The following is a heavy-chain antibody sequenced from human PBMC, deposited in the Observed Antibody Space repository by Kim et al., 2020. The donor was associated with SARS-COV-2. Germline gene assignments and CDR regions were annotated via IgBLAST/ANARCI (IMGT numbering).Heavy chain of an antibody. CDR3: ARGRPADY. Sequence: SGSTNYNPSLKSRVTISVDTSKNQFSLKLSSVTAADTAVYYCARGRPADYWGQGTLVTVSS. V-gene: IGHV4-34*01. J-gene: IGHJ4*02. CDR2: SGST.